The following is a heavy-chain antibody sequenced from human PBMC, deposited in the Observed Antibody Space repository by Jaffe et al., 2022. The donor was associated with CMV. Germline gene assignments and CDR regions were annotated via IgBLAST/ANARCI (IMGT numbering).Heavy chain of an antibody. D-gene: IGHD1-1*01. CDR2: MSYDRAEK. V-gene: IGHV3-30*18. Sequence: QVQLVESGGGVVQPGRSLRLSCAVAGFSLSHHGAHWVRQAPGKGLEWVAGMSYDRAEKYVDSVKGRFSVSRDLSKNTLYLQMDSLRPEDTAVYYCAKDRMSTMGYYYYGLDVWGHGTTVIVSS. CDR1: GFSLSHHG. J-gene: IGHJ6*02. CDR3: AKDRMSTMGYYYYGLDV.